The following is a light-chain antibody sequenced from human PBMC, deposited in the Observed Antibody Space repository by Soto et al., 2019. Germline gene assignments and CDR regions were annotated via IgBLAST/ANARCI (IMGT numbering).Light chain of an antibody. CDR1: SSDVGGYNY. V-gene: IGLV2-8*01. CDR2: EVS. J-gene: IGLJ1*01. Sequence: QSVMTQPPSASASPGPSVAISCTGNSSDVGGYNYVSWYQQYPGKAPKVIIYEVSKRPSGVPDRFSGSKSGNTDSLTVSGLQAEEEADYYCSSYADNNNDVFGTGTKVTVL. CDR3: SSYADNNNDV.